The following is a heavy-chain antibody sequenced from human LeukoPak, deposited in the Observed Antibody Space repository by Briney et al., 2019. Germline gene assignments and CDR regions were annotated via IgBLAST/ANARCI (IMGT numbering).Heavy chain of an antibody. J-gene: IGHJ5*02. D-gene: IGHD3/OR15-3a*01. V-gene: IGHV4-59*08. Sequence: SATLSLTCTVSGGSLSNYHWTWIRQPPGKGLEWIGYVYYIGSTNYNPSLRSRVTISMDTSKNQFSLNLSSVTAADTAIYYCARGGTGYYSRGRIDPWGQGTLVTVSS. CDR2: VYYIGST. CDR3: ARGGTGYYSRGRIDP. CDR1: GGSLSNYH.